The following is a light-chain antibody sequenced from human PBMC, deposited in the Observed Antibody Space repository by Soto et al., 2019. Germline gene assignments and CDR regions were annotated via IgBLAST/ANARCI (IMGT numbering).Light chain of an antibody. J-gene: IGKJ5*01. CDR3: QQYEAFPIT. Sequence: DIQMTQSPSSLSASVGDRVTITCQASQDIRGYLNWYQQKPGKPPKLLIYDATNFETGVCNRFSGSGSGTHFTLTILSLQPDDIGTFYCQQYEAFPITFGHGTRVDIK. CDR2: DAT. CDR1: QDIRGY. V-gene: IGKV1-33*01.